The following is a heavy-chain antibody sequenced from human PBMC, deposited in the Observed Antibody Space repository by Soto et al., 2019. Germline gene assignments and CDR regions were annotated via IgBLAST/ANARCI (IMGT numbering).Heavy chain of an antibody. CDR1: GGTFSSYA. J-gene: IGHJ4*02. CDR3: ARDVAVAGTRGYYFDY. D-gene: IGHD6-19*01. V-gene: IGHV1-69*13. CDR2: IIPIFGTA. Sequence: GPSVKVSCKASGGTFSSYAISWVRQAPGQGLEWMGGIIPIFGTANYAQKFQGRVTITADESTSTAYMELSSLRSEDTAVYYCARDVAVAGTRGYYFDYWGQGTLVTVSS.